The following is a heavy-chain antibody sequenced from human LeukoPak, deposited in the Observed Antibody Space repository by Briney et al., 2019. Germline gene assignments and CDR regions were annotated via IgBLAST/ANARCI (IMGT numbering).Heavy chain of an antibody. D-gene: IGHD3-9*01. CDR2: IKQDGGEK. J-gene: IGHJ4*02. CDR3: ARELRYFDGDYFDY. V-gene: IGHV3-7*01. CDR1: GFTFSSYW. Sequence: GGSRRLSCAASGFTFSSYWMSWVRQAPGKGREWVANIKQDGGEKYYVDSVKGRFTISRDNAKNSLYLQMNSLRAEDTAVYYCARELRYFDGDYFDYWGQGTLVTVSS.